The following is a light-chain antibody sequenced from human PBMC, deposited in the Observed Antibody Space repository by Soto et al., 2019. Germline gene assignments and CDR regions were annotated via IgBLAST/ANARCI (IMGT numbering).Light chain of an antibody. CDR2: EGS. CDR1: SSDVGSYNL. V-gene: IGLV2-23*01. CDR3: CPYAGSSRVV. Sequence: QSALTQPASVTGSPGQSITISCTGTSSDVGSYNLVSWYQQHPGKAPKLMIYEGSKRPSGVSNRFSGSKSGNTASLTISGLQAEDEADYYCCPYAGSSRVVFGGGTKLTVL. J-gene: IGLJ2*01.